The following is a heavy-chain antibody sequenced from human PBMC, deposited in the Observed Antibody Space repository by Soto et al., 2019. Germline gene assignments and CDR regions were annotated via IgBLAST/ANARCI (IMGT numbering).Heavy chain of an antibody. D-gene: IGHD6-19*01. Sequence: SETLSLTCSVSGGSINSSSYFWGWVRQPPGKGLEWIGSIYYSGSAYHNPSLRSRVTISVDTSKNQFSLKLSSVTAADTAVFYCARHYSSGSRNWFDPWGQGTLVTVSS. J-gene: IGHJ5*02. CDR3: ARHYSSGSRNWFDP. CDR1: GGSINSSSYF. V-gene: IGHV4-39*01. CDR2: IYYSGSA.